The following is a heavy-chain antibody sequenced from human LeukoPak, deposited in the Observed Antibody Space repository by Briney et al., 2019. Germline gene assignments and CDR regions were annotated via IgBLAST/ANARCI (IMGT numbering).Heavy chain of an antibody. V-gene: IGHV4-59*01. CDR2: IYYSGST. CDR1: GGSISSYY. Sequence: SETLSLTCTVSGGSISSYYWSWIRQPPGKGLEWIGYIYYSGSTNYNPSLKSRVTISVDTSKNQFSLKLSSVTAAGTAVYYCARARGPWFFFDYWGQGTLVTVS. CDR3: ARARGPWFFFDY. J-gene: IGHJ4*02. D-gene: IGHD3/OR15-3a*01.